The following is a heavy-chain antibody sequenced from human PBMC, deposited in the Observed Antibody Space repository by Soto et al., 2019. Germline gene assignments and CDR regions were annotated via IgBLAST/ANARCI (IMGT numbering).Heavy chain of an antibody. V-gene: IGHV3-23*01. CDR1: GFTFSRFG. CDR3: ARGWRFPEYYDFWGGYPHGYFDY. J-gene: IGHJ4*02. Sequence: EVQLLESGGDSVQPGGSLRLSCAASGFTFSRFGVTWVRQAPGKGLEWVSVISASGDNTYYADSVKGRFTISRDNSKNTVYLQMNSLRAEDTAVYYCARGWRFPEYYDFWGGYPHGYFDYWGQGTLVTVSS. D-gene: IGHD3-3*01. CDR2: ISASGDNT.